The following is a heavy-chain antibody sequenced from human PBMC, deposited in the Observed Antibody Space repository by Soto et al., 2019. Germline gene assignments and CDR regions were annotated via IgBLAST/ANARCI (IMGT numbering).Heavy chain of an antibody. J-gene: IGHJ3*02. Sequence: EVQLLESGGGLVQPGGSLRLSCAASGFTFRSYAMNWVRQAPGKGLEWVSAISGSAGSTDYADSVKGRFTISRDTSKNTLYLPMNSLRAEDTAVYYCAKGNSWSHALVLDIWGQGTMVTVSS. V-gene: IGHV3-23*01. D-gene: IGHD1-7*01. CDR2: ISGSAGST. CDR3: AKGNSWSHALVLDI. CDR1: GFTFRSYA.